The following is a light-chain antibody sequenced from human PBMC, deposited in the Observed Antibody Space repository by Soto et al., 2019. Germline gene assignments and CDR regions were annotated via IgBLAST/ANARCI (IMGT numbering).Light chain of an antibody. CDR2: RNN. V-gene: IGLV1-47*01. CDR1: SSNIGSNY. Sequence: QSVLTQPPSASGTPGQRVTISCSGSSSNIGSNYVYWYQQLPGTAPKLLIYRNNQRPSGVPDRFSGSKSGTSASLAISGLRSEDEADYYCAACDDSRGAPVFGGGTKLTVL. CDR3: AACDDSRGAPV. J-gene: IGLJ2*01.